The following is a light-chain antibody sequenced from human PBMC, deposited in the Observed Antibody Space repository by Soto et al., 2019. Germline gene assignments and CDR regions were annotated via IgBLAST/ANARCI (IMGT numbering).Light chain of an antibody. CDR2: GAS. Sequence: IQLTQSPSSLSASVGDRVTITCRASQAISSYLAWYQQKPGKAPNLLIYGASTLQSGVPSRFSGSGSGTDFTLTISSLQPEDFATYYCQQLNSYLRTFGQGTKVEIK. CDR3: QQLNSYLRT. CDR1: QAISSY. J-gene: IGKJ1*01. V-gene: IGKV1-9*01.